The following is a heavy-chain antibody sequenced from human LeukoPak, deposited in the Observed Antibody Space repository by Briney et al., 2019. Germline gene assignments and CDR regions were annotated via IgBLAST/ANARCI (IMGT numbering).Heavy chain of an antibody. CDR1: GGSISSGSYY. CDR3: TTAGALGYSSEFYFDY. J-gene: IGHJ4*02. D-gene: IGHD5-18*01. CDR2: IYTSGST. V-gene: IGHV4-61*02. Sequence: PSQTLSLTCTVSGGSISSGSYYWGWIRQPAGKGWDWIGRIYTSGSTNYNPSLKSRVTISVDTSKNQLSLQLSTVTAADTAVYYCTTAGALGYSSEFYFDYRGQGTLVSPSS.